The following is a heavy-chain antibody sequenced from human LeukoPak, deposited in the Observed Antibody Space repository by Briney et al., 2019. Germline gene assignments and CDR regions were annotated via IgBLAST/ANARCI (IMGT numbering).Heavy chain of an antibody. V-gene: IGHV4-30-4*01. CDR3: ARDPYYYGSGSYSPPKDY. CDR1: GGSVSSGDYY. D-gene: IGHD3-10*01. Sequence: SETLSLTCTVSGGSVSSGDYYWSWIRQPPGQGLEWIGYIYYSGSTYYNPSLRSRVTISMDTSKNQFSLELNSVTAADTAVYYCARDPYYYGSGSYSPPKDYWGQGTLVTVSS. J-gene: IGHJ4*02. CDR2: IYYSGST.